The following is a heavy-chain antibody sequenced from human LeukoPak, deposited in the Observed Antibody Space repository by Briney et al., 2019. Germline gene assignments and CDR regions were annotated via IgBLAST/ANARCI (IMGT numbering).Heavy chain of an antibody. D-gene: IGHD3-3*01. CDR3: ARHITVFGAVLVGADY. J-gene: IGHJ4*02. V-gene: IGHV3-66*04. CDR2: IYSGGST. Sequence: GGSLRLSCAASGFTVSSNYMSWVRQAPGKGLEWVSVIYSGGSTYYADSVKGRFTISRDNSKNTLYLQMNSLRVEDTAVYYCARHITVFGAVLVGADYWGQGNLVTVSS. CDR1: GFTVSSNY.